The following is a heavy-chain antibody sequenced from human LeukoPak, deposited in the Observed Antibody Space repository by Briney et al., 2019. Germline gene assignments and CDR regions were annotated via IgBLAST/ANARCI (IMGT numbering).Heavy chain of an antibody. CDR1: GGSISSYY. J-gene: IGHJ4*02. CDR3: ARRYDSSGYYNQGVFDY. Sequence: SETLSLTFTVSGGSISSYYWSWIRQPPGKGLEWIGYIYYSGSTNYNPSLKSRVTISVDTSKNQFSLKLSSVTAADTAVYYCARRYDSSGYYNQGVFDYGGQGALVTVSS. CDR2: IYYSGST. D-gene: IGHD3-22*01. V-gene: IGHV4-59*08.